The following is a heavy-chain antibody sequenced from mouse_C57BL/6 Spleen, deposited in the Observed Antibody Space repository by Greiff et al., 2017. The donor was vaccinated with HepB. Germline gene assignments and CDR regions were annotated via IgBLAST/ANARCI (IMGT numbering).Heavy chain of an antibody. V-gene: IGHV1-26*01. Sequence: EVQLQQSGPELVKPGASVKISCKASGYTFTDYYMHWVKQSHGKSLEWIGDINPNNGGTSYNQKFKGKATLTVDKSSSTAYMELRSLTSEDSAVYYCARGGFLYYAMDYWGQGTSVTVSS. J-gene: IGHJ4*01. CDR2: INPNNGGT. CDR1: GYTFTDYY. CDR3: ARGGFLYYAMDY.